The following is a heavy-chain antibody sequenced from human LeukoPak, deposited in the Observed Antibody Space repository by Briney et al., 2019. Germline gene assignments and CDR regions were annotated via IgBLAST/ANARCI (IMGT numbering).Heavy chain of an antibody. J-gene: IGHJ3*02. V-gene: IGHV4-31*03. CDR1: GGSISSGGYY. CDR2: IYYSGST. D-gene: IGHD2-21*02. CDR3: ARSAPSLAYCGGDCHPDAFDI. Sequence: SETLSLTCTVSGGSISSGGYYWSWTRQHPGKGLEWIGYIYYSGSTYYNPSLKSRVTISVDTSKNQFSLKLSSVTAADTAVYYCARSAPSLAYCGGDCHPDAFDIWGQGTMVTVSS.